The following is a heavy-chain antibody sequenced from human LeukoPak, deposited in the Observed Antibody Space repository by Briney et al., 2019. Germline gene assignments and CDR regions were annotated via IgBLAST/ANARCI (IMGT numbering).Heavy chain of an antibody. CDR2: ISGSGGST. D-gene: IGHD3-10*01. J-gene: IGHJ4*02. V-gene: IGHV3-23*01. Sequence: GGSLRLSCAASGFTFSSYSMNWVRQAPGKGLEWVSTISGSGGSTSYADSVKGRFTISRDISKNTLYLQMNSLRAEDTAVYYCAKSGSGSYFDYWGQGTLVTVSS. CDR1: GFTFSSYS. CDR3: AKSGSGSYFDY.